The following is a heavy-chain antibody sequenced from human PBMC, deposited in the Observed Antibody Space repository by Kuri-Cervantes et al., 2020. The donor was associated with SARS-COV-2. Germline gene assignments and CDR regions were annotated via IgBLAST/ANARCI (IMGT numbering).Heavy chain of an antibody. CDR3: ARSSNGITIFGETYYYYMDV. Sequence: SVKVSCKASGGTFSSYAISWVRQAPGQGLEWMGRIIPILGIANYAQKFQGRVTITADKSTSTAYMELSSLRSEDTAVYYCARSSNGITIFGETYYYYMDVWGKGTTVTVSS. V-gene: IGHV1-69*04. D-gene: IGHD3-3*01. CDR2: IIPILGIA. CDR1: GGTFSSYA. J-gene: IGHJ6*03.